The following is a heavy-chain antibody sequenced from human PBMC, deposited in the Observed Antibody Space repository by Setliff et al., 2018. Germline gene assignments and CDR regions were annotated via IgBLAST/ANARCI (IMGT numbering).Heavy chain of an antibody. CDR2: IYYSGST. CDR3: ARGWLRFGYFDY. V-gene: IGHV4-59*08. J-gene: IGHJ4*02. CDR1: GGSISSHY. D-gene: IGHD5-12*01. Sequence: SETLSLTCTVSGGSISSHYWSWIRQPPGKGLEWIGYIYYSGSTYYNPSLKSRVTISVDTSKNQFSLKLSSVTAADTAVYYCARGWLRFGYFDYWGQGTLVTVSS.